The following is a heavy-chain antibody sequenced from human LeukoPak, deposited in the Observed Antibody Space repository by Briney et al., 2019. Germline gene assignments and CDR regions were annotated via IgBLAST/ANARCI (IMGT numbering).Heavy chain of an antibody. V-gene: IGHV1-69*13. Sequence: GASVKVSCKASGGTFSSYAISWVRQAPGQGLEWMGGIIPIFGTANYAQKFQGRVTITADESTSTAYMELSSLRSEDTAVYYCARALGFPAPMDVWGKGTTVTVSS. CDR2: IIPIFGTA. J-gene: IGHJ6*03. D-gene: IGHD1-26*01. CDR3: ARALGFPAPMDV. CDR1: GGTFSSYA.